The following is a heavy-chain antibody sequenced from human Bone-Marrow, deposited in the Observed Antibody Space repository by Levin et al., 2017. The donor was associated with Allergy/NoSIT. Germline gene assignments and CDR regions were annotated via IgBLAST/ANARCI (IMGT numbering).Heavy chain of an antibody. Sequence: PAASVKVSCAASGFSFRNFDMNWVRQAPGKGLEWLSYISTSSETIKFADSVKGRFTISRDNVKNSVTLQMNSLRYEDTAVYFCARQFSAAAYYFDYWGQGTLVTVSS. D-gene: IGHD2-2*01. J-gene: IGHJ4*02. CDR1: GFSFRNFD. CDR3: ARQFSAAAYYFDY. V-gene: IGHV3-48*02. CDR2: ISTSSETI.